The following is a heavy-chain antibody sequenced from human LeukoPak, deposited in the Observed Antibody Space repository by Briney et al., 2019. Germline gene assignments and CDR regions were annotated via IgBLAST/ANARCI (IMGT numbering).Heavy chain of an antibody. V-gene: IGHV1-2*06. D-gene: IGHD1-1*01. Sequence: GASVKVSCKASGYTFTGYYMHWVRQAPGQGLEWMGRINPNSGGTNYAQKFQGRVTMTRDTSISTAYMDLTRLRSDDTAVYYCARGTEYYFDYWAREPWSPSPQ. CDR2: INPNSGGT. J-gene: IGHJ4*02. CDR3: ARGTEYYFDY. CDR1: GYTFTGYY.